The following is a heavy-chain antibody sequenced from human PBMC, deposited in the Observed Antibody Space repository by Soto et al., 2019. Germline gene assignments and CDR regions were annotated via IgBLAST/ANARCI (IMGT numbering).Heavy chain of an antibody. CDR3: ATDGLVGADRQFDY. D-gene: IGHD1-26*01. V-gene: IGHV1-24*01. CDR1: GYTLTELS. J-gene: IGHJ4*02. Sequence: ASVKVPCKVSGYTLTELSMHWVRQAPGKGLEWMGGFDPEDGETIYAQKFQGRVTMTEDTSTDTAYMELSSLRSEDTAVYYCATDGLVGADRQFDYWGQGTLVTVSA. CDR2: FDPEDGET.